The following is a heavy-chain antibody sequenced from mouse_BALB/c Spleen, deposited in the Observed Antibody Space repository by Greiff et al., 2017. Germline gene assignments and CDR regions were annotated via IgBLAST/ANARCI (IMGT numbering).Heavy chain of an antibody. D-gene: IGHD2-4*01. Sequence: QDQLQQSGAELVKPGASVKLSCKASGYTFTSYYMYWVKQRPGQGLEWIGEINPSNGGTNFNEKFKSKATLTVDKSSSTAYMQLSSLTSEDSAVYYCTREDYEGAWFAYWGQGTLVTVSA. CDR3: TREDYEGAWFAY. J-gene: IGHJ3*01. CDR2: INPSNGGT. CDR1: GYTFTSYY. V-gene: IGHV1S81*02.